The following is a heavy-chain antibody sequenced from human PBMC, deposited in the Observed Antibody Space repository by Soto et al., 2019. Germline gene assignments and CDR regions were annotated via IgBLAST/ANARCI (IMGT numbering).Heavy chain of an antibody. J-gene: IGHJ4*02. CDR1: GGSISSSSYY. Sequence: QLQLQQSGPGLVKPSETLSLTCTVSGGSISSSSYYWGWIRQPPGKGLEWIGSIYYSGSTYYNPSLKSRVPISVDTSKNQRSLKLSSVTAADTAVYYCASMTTVHLDYWGQGTLVTVSS. CDR3: ASMTTVHLDY. CDR2: IYYSGST. D-gene: IGHD4-17*01. V-gene: IGHV4-39*01.